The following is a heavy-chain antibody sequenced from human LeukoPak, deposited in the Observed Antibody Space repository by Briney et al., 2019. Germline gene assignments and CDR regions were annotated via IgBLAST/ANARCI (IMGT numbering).Heavy chain of an antibody. D-gene: IGHD6-19*01. CDR1: GFTFSSYA. Sequence: GGSLRLSCAASGFTFSSYAMSWVRQAPGKGLEWVSAISGSGGRTYYADSVKGRFTISRDNSKNTLYLQMNSLRAEDTAVYYCAKDPLGAGPQYYFDYWGQGTLVTVSS. CDR3: AKDPLGAGPQYYFDY. V-gene: IGHV3-23*01. CDR2: ISGSGGRT. J-gene: IGHJ4*02.